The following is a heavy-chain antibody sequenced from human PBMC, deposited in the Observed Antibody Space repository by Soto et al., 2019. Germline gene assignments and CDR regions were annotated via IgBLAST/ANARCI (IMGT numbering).Heavy chain of an antibody. Sequence: QVQLVESGGGVVQPGRSLRLSCAASGFTFSSYGMHWVRQAPGKGLEWVAVIWYDGSNKYYSDSVKGRFTISRDNSKNTLYLQMNSLRAEDTAVYYCARDSSGDPGFDYWGQGPLVTVSS. CDR2: IWYDGSNK. D-gene: IGHD6-19*01. CDR3: ARDSSGDPGFDY. CDR1: GFTFSSYG. V-gene: IGHV3-33*01. J-gene: IGHJ4*02.